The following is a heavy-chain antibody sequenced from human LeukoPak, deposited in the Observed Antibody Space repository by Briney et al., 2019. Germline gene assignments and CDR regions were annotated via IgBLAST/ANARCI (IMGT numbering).Heavy chain of an antibody. J-gene: IGHJ5*02. D-gene: IGHD4-23*01. CDR2: INPNSGGT. Sequence: ASVKVSCKASGYTFTGYYMHWVRQAPGQGLEWMGWINPNSGGTNYAQKFQGRVTMTRDTSISTAYMELSRLRSDDAAVYYCARDYSNDYGGNSNWFDPWGQGTLVTVSS. V-gene: IGHV1-2*02. CDR3: ARDYSNDYGGNSNWFDP. CDR1: GYTFTGYY.